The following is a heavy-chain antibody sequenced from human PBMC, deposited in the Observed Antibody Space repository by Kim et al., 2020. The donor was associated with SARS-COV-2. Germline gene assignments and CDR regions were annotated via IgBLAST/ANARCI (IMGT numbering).Heavy chain of an antibody. Sequence: NTKFSQPFQGRVTFTRDTSANTASMELSSLGSEDTAVYYCARDLFHTGFDYWGQGTLVAVSS. V-gene: IGHV1-3*01. CDR2: NT. J-gene: IGHJ4*02. CDR3: ARDLFHTGFDY. D-gene: IGHD2-8*02.